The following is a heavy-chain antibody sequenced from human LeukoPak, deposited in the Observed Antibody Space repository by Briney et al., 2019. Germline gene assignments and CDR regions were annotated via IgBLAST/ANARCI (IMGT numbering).Heavy chain of an antibody. D-gene: IGHD6-13*01. CDR2: IYPGDSDT. CDR1: GYSFTSYW. Sequence: GESLKISCKGSGYSFTSYWIGWVRQMPGKGLEWMGIIYPGDSDTRYSPSFQGQVTISADKSISTAYLQWSSLKASDTAMYYCARHGAYRPGTSAFDIWGQGTMVTVSS. V-gene: IGHV5-51*01. J-gene: IGHJ3*02. CDR3: ARHGAYRPGTSAFDI.